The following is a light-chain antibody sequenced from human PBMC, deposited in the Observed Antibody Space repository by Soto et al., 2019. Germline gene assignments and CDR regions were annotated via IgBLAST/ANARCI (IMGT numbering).Light chain of an antibody. CDR2: DAY. Sequence: EVVLTQSPVTLSLSPGERATLSCRASQSFRGLLAWYQQKPGQAPRLLIYDAYNRATGIPPRFSGSGSGTDFTLTISSLQSEDFAVYYCQQYNNWPWTFGQGTRLEIK. CDR1: QSFRGL. CDR3: QQYNNWPWT. J-gene: IGKJ5*01. V-gene: IGKV3-11*01.